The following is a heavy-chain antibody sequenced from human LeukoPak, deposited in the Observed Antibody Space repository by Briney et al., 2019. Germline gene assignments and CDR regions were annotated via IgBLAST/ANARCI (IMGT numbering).Heavy chain of an antibody. CDR1: GASLSAYY. Sequence: SETLSLTCAVYGASLSAYYWSWIRQPPGKGLEWIGEINHSGSTNYNPSLKSRVTISVDTSKNQFSLKLSSVTAADTAVYYCARGRHYYDSSGYYYNYWGQGTLVTVSS. CDR3: ARGRHYYDSSGYYYNY. CDR2: INHSGST. J-gene: IGHJ4*02. V-gene: IGHV4-34*01. D-gene: IGHD3-22*01.